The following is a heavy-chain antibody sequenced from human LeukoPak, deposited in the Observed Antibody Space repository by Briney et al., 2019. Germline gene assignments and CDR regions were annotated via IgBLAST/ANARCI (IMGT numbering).Heavy chain of an antibody. CDR1: GFTFSGYS. Sequence: VGSLRLSCAAPGFTFSGYSMNWVRQAPGKGLEWVSYIRSSGYPIHYADSVKGRFTISRDNAKNSLYLQMNRLRAEDTAVYYCARDLGYCSGGNCYRYYFDYWGQGTLVTVSS. D-gene: IGHD2-15*01. J-gene: IGHJ4*02. CDR2: IRSSGYPI. CDR3: ARDLGYCSGGNCYRYYFDY. V-gene: IGHV3-48*04.